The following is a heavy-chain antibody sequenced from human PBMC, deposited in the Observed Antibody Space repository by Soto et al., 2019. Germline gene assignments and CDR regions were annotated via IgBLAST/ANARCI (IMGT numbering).Heavy chain of an antibody. CDR3: ANNPYCSGGSCYSGFY. CDR2: ISGSGGST. D-gene: IGHD2-15*01. Sequence: HPGVSLRLSCAASGFTLSSYAMSWVRQAPGKGLEWVSAISGSGGSTYYADSVKGRFTISRDNSKNTLYLQMNSLRAEDTAVYYCANNPYCSGGSCYSGFYWGQGTLVTVSS. CDR1: GFTLSSYA. V-gene: IGHV3-23*01. J-gene: IGHJ4*02.